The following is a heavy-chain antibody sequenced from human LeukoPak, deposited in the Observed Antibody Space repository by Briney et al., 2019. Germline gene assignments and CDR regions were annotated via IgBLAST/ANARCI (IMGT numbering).Heavy chain of an antibody. CDR2: INHSGST. CDR1: GGSFSGYY. CDR3: ARRDDILTGGRVDY. Sequence: SETLSLTCAVYGGSFSGYYWSWIRQPPGKGLEWIGEINHSGSTNYNPSLKSRVTISVDRSKNQFSLKLSSVTAADTAVYYCARRDDILTGGRVDYWGQGTLVTVSS. J-gene: IGHJ4*02. V-gene: IGHV4-34*01. D-gene: IGHD3-9*01.